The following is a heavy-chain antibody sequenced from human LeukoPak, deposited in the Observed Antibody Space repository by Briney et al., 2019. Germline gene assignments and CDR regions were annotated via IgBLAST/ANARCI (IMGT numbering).Heavy chain of an antibody. CDR1: GFTFSSYA. CDR2: ISGSASST. J-gene: IGHJ6*03. Sequence: GGSLRLSCAASGFTFSSYAMSLVRQAPGKGLEWVSAISGSASSTYYADSVKGRFTISRDNSKNTLNLQMNSLRAEDTAVYYCAQARGMSRYYYMDVWGKGTTVTVSS. D-gene: IGHD6-13*01. V-gene: IGHV3-23*01. CDR3: AQARGMSRYYYMDV.